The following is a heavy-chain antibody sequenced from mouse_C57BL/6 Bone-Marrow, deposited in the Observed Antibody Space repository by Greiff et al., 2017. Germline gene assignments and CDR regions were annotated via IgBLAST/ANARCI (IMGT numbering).Heavy chain of an antibody. J-gene: IGHJ4*01. CDR3: VRRVYYGNEKAAMDY. Sequence: EVQLQQSGPELVKPGASVKIPCKASGYTFTDYNMDWVKQSHGKSLEWIGDINPNNGGTIYNQKFKGKATLTVDKSSSTAYMELRSLTSEDTAVYYCVRRVYYGNEKAAMDYWGQGTSVTVSS. D-gene: IGHD2-1*01. CDR1: GYTFTDYN. CDR2: INPNNGGT. V-gene: IGHV1-18*01.